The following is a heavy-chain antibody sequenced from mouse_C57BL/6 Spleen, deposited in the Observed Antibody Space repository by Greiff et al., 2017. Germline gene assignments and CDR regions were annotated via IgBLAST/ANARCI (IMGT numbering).Heavy chain of an antibody. CDR3: AGGIYAMDY. Sequence: VTLMESGPELVKPGASVKISCKASGYAFSSSWMNWVKQRPGKGLEWIGRIYPGDGATNYNGKFKGKATLTADKSSSTAYMQLSSLTSEDSAVYFCAGGIYAMDYWGQGTSVTVSS. J-gene: IGHJ4*01. V-gene: IGHV1-82*01. CDR2: IYPGDGAT. CDR1: GYAFSSSW.